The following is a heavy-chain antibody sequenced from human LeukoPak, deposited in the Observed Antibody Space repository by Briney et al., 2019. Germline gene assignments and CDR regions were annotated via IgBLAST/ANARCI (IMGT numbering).Heavy chain of an antibody. D-gene: IGHD4-11*01. CDR1: GYTFTTYG. J-gene: IGHJ4*02. V-gene: IGHV1-18*01. CDR2: ISGYNDNT. Sequence: ASVKVSCTASGYTFTTYGISWVRQAPGQGLEWMGWISGYNDNTKYSQKLQGRVTMTTDTSTSTAYMELRSLRSDDTAVYYCARDTVDSDYWGQGTLVTVSS. CDR3: ARDTVDSDY.